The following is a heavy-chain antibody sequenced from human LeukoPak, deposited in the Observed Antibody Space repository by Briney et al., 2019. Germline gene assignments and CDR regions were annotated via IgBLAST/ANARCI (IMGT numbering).Heavy chain of an antibody. Sequence: GGSLRLSCAGSGFAFGTYVMNWVRQAPGKGLEWVSGISASGSRTYYADPVKGRATISRDNSKNMMSPEVKRLRADDTAVYYCAQDLRPHYYDSSGYGSFGYWGQGILVLVSP. J-gene: IGHJ4*02. CDR1: GFAFGTYV. CDR3: AQDLRPHYYDSSGYGSFGY. CDR2: ISASGSRT. V-gene: IGHV3-23*01. D-gene: IGHD3-22*01.